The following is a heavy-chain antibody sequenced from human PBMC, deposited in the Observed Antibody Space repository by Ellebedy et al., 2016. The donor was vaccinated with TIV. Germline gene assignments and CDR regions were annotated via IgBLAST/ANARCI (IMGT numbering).Heavy chain of an antibody. CDR3: ARALNWNYPRY. CDR1: GYTFTGYY. Sequence: ASVKVSCXASGYTFTGYYMHWVRQAPGQGLEWMGWINPNSGGTNYAQKFQGRVTMTRDTSISTAYMELRSLRSDDTAVYYCARALNWNYPRYWGQGTLVTVSS. CDR2: INPNSGGT. V-gene: IGHV1-2*02. D-gene: IGHD1-7*01. J-gene: IGHJ4*02.